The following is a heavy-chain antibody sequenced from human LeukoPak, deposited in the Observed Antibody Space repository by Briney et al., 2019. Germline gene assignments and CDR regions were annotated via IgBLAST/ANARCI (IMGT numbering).Heavy chain of an antibody. CDR1: GFTFDDYA. CDR3: AKDILAAGLFFDY. J-gene: IGHJ4*02. CDR2: ISWNSGSI. Sequence: GGSVRPSCAASGFTFDDYAMHWVRQAPGKGLEGVSGISWNSGSIGYADSVKGRFTISRDNAKNSLYLQMNSLRADDTAVYYCAKDILAAGLFFDYWGQGILVTVSS. V-gene: IGHV3-9*01. D-gene: IGHD6-13*01.